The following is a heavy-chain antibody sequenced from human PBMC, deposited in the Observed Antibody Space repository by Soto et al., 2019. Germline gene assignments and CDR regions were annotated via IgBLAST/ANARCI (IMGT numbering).Heavy chain of an antibody. D-gene: IGHD1-26*01. CDR3: ARGPSGDKVDY. J-gene: IGHJ4*02. CDR1: GGSISSVGYY. CDR2: IYYSGST. Sequence: PSETLSLTCTVSGGSISSVGYYWSWIRQHPGKGLEWIGYIYYSGSTYYNPSLKSRVTISVDTSKNQFSLKLSSVTAADTAVYYCARGPSGDKVDYWGQGTLVTVSS. V-gene: IGHV4-30-4*08.